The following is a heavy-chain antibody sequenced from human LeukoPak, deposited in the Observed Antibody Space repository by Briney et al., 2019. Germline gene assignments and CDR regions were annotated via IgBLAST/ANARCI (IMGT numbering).Heavy chain of an antibody. J-gene: IGHJ4*02. V-gene: IGHV3-11*01. CDR1: GFTFGDYY. CDR2: ISSSGSTI. D-gene: IGHD5-12*01. Sequence: PGGSLRLSCAASGFTFGDYYMSWIRQAPGKGLEWVSYISSSGSTIYYADSVKGRFTISRDNAKNSLYLQMNSLRAEDTAVYYCAGEVYSGYALGYWGQGTLVTVSS. CDR3: AGEVYSGYALGY.